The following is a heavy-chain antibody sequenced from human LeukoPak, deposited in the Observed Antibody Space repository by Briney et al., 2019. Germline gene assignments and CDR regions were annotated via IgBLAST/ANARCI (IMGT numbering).Heavy chain of an antibody. CDR1: GFTFSSYG. V-gene: IGHV3-30*02. CDR2: IRYDGSNK. J-gene: IGHJ4*02. Sequence: PGGSLRLSCAASGFTFSSYGMHWVRQAPGKGLEWVAFIRYDGSNKYYADSVKGRFTISRDNSKNTLYLQMNSLRAEDTAVYYCAKAVEYSGSSIDYWGQGTLVTVSS. CDR3: AKAVEYSGSSIDY. D-gene: IGHD6-6*01.